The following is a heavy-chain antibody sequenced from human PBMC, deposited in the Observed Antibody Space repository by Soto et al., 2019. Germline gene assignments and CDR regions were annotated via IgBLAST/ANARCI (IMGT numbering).Heavy chain of an antibody. D-gene: IGHD2-15*01. CDR2: IYKSTTT. Sequence: QVHLLESGPGLVKPSQTLSLTCSVSGDSISTVDYFWAWIRQPPGQALEYIGYIYKSTTTYYNPSFESRVAISLDTSKSQFSLNVTSMTAADTAVYFCARGRYCFTGRCFPNWFDSWGQGTLVTVSS. CDR1: GDSISTVDYF. CDR3: ARGRYCFTGRCFPNWFDS. V-gene: IGHV4-30-4*01. J-gene: IGHJ5*01.